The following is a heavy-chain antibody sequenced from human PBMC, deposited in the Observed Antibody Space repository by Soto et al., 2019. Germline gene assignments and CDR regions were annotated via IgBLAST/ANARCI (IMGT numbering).Heavy chain of an antibody. Sequence: QVQLVQSGAEVKKPGSSVKVSCKASGGTFSIYTISWVRQAPGQGLEWMGGSANSAQKFQGRLTVTADESTSTVYWELSSLTSADTAVYYCAREGHPELAWFDPLGQGTLGSVSS. CDR2: GSA. V-gene: IGHV1-69*01. CDR3: AREGHPELAWFDP. D-gene: IGHD1-26*01. J-gene: IGHJ5*02. CDR1: GGTFSIYT.